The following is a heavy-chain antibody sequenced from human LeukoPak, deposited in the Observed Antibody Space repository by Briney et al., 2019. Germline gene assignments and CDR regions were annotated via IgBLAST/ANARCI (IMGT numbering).Heavy chain of an antibody. Sequence: GESLKISCKGSGYSFTSYWIGWVRQMPGKGLEWMGIIYSGDSDTRYSPSFQGQVTTSADKSISTAYLQWSSLKASDTAMYYCARCPTKDYFDYWGQGTLVTVSS. CDR2: IYSGDSDT. CDR1: GYSFTSYW. J-gene: IGHJ4*02. V-gene: IGHV5-51*01. CDR3: ARCPTKDYFDY.